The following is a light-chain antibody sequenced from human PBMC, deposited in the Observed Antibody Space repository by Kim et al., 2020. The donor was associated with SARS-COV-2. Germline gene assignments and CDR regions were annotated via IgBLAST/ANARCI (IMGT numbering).Light chain of an antibody. V-gene: IGKV1-5*01. CDR2: DAS. CDR3: QQYSRYST. J-gene: IGKJ4*01. CDR1: ETIETS. Sequence: SASVGDRVSITCRASETIETSLAWYQQKPGKAPKVLMYDASTLQSGVPSRFSGSGSGTEFTLHISSLQPDYFATYYCQQYSRYSTFGGGTKVDIK.